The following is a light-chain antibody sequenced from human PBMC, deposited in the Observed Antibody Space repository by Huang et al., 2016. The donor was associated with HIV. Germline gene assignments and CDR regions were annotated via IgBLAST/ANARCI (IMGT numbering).Light chain of an antibody. Sequence: DVLLTQSPLSLPVTLGQPAFITCKSNQSLVYGDGNIYLNWFHQRPGHSPRRLIYKLSDRDSGVPDRFSGGGSGTDFTLWISEVEAEDVGDYYCMQASHGAATFGQGTRVDIK. CDR3: MQASHGAAT. CDR1: QSLVYGDGNIY. J-gene: IGKJ1*01. CDR2: KLS. V-gene: IGKV2-30*01.